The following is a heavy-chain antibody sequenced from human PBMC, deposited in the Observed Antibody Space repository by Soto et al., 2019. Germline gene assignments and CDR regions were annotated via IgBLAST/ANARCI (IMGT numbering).Heavy chain of an antibody. J-gene: IGHJ4*01. Sequence: VQLQESGPGLLKPSETLSLTCTVSGGSVSSRDYYWSWIRQPPGKGLEWIGFVYFSGSTNYNHSLQSRVTMSVDTSKNQFSLRLTSVTAADTALYYCARVASAVHFDYWGHGTLVTVSS. V-gene: IGHV4-61*08. CDR3: ARVASAVHFDY. D-gene: IGHD6-19*01. CDR1: GGSVSSRDYY. CDR2: VYFSGST.